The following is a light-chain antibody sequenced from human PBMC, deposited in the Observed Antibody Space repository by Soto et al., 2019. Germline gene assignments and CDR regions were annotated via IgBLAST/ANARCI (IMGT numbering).Light chain of an antibody. Sequence: QSVLTQPRSVSGSPGQSVTISCTGTCSDIGAYNYVSWYQQHPDKAPKLMIYHVSKRPSGVPDRFSGSKSGNAASLTISGLQAEDEADYYCCTDAGTYKVFGTGTKLTVL. V-gene: IGLV2-11*01. CDR3: CTDAGTYKV. J-gene: IGLJ1*01. CDR2: HVS. CDR1: CSDIGAYNY.